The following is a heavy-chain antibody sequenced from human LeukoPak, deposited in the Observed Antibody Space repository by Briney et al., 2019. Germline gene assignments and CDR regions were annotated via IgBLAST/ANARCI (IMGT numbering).Heavy chain of an antibody. CDR1: GGSISSYY. CDR3: ARGGDPIVGATYYFDY. D-gene: IGHD1-26*01. CDR2: IYTSGST. J-gene: IGHJ4*02. V-gene: IGHV4-4*07. Sequence: SETLSLTCTVSGGSISSYYWSWIRQPAGKGLEWIGRIYTSGSTNYNPSLKSRATMSVDTSKNQFSLKLSSVTAADTAVYYCARGGDPIVGATYYFDYWGQGTLVTVSS.